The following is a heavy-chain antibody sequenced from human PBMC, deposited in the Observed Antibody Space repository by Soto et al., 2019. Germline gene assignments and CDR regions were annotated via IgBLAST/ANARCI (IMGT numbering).Heavy chain of an antibody. V-gene: IGHV3-7*01. CDR1: GFTFSSSW. CDR3: ARDPKYYDFWSGYLGTMDV. J-gene: IGHJ6*02. D-gene: IGHD3-3*01. CDR2: IKEDGSEK. Sequence: GGSLRLSCAASGFTFSSSWMNWVRQAPGKGLEWVAGIKEDGSEKYYVDFVKGRFTISRDNVENSLYLQMNSLRGEDTAVYFCARDPKYYDFWSGYLGTMDVWGQGTTVTVSS.